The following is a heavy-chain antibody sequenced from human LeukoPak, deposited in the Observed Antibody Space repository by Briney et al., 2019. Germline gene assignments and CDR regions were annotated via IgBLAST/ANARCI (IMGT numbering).Heavy chain of an antibody. Sequence: PSETLSLTCTVSGGSISSYYWSWIRQPPGKGMEWIGYIYYSGSTNYNPSLKSRVTISVDTSKNQFSLKLSSVTAADTAVYYCAIVRGGYCSSTSCTTDTAMDTDFDYWGQGTLVTVSS. CDR3: AIVRGGYCSSTSCTTDTAMDTDFDY. V-gene: IGHV4-59*01. D-gene: IGHD2-2*01. CDR2: IYYSGST. CDR1: GGSISSYY. J-gene: IGHJ4*02.